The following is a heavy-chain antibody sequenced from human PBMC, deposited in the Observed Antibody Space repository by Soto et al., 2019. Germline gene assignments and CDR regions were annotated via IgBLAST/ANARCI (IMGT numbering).Heavy chain of an antibody. CDR1: GGSISGFY. CDR3: ARAPAKNVDY. D-gene: IGHD2-2*01. Sequence: SETLSLTCSVSGGSISGFYWNWIRRPPGKGLEWIGEINNSGTTNYNPSLKSRLTISLDTSKNQFSLKLSSVTAADTAVYYCARAPAKNVDYWGQGTLVTVSS. V-gene: IGHV4-34*01. CDR2: INNSGTT. J-gene: IGHJ4*02.